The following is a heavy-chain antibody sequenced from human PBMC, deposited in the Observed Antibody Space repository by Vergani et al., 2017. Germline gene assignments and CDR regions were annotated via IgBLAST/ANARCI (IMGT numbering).Heavy chain of an antibody. Sequence: QVQLVQSGAEVKKPGASVKVSCKASGYTFTSYGISWVRQAPGQGLEWMGWISAYNGNTNYAQKLQGRFTMTKDKSTSTAYMELRSLRSDDTAVYYCARDLPGMITFGGARDAFDIWGQGTMVTVSS. CDR3: ARDLPGMITFGGARDAFDI. CDR1: GYTFTSYG. CDR2: ISAYNGNT. V-gene: IGHV1-18*01. J-gene: IGHJ3*02. D-gene: IGHD3-16*01.